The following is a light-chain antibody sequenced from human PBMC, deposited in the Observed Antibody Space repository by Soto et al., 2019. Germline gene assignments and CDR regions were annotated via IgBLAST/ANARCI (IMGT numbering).Light chain of an antibody. CDR3: SSYTSRSTCYV. J-gene: IGLJ1*01. CDR1: SSDVCGYNY. Sequence: QSALTQPASVSGSPGQSITISCTGTSSDVCGYNYVSWYQQHPGKAPKLMIYDVSNRPSGVSNRLSGSKSGDTATLTISGLQAEDEADYYCSSYTSRSTCYVFAPGTKLTVL. V-gene: IGLV2-14*01. CDR2: DVS.